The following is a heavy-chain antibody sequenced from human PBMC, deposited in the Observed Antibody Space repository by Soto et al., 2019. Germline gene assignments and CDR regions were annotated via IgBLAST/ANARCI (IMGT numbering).Heavy chain of an antibody. CDR1: GDSVSSNSAA. Sequence: SQTLSLTCAISGDSVSSNSAAWNWIRQSPSRGLEWLGRTYYRPKWYNDYAVSVKSRITINPDTSKNQFSLQLNSVTPEDTAVYYCARGTTSYYDILTGYYPPNWFDPWGQGTLVTVPQ. V-gene: IGHV6-1*01. CDR3: ARGTTSYYDILTGYYPPNWFDP. D-gene: IGHD3-9*01. CDR2: TYYRPKWYN. J-gene: IGHJ5*02.